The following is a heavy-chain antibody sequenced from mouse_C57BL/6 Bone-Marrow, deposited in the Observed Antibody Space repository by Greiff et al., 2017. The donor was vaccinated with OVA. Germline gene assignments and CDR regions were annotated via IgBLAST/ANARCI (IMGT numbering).Heavy chain of an antibody. CDR3: ASYSAWCAY. Sequence: VKLVESGPGLVAPSQSLSITCTVSGFSLTSYAISWVRQPPGKGLEWLGVIWTGGGTNYNSAPKSRLSISKDYSKSQVFLKMNSLPTDDTARYYCASYSAWCAYWGQGTLVTVSA. J-gene: IGHJ3*01. CDR1: GFSLTSYA. D-gene: IGHD1-1*01. CDR2: IWTGGGT. V-gene: IGHV2-9-1*01.